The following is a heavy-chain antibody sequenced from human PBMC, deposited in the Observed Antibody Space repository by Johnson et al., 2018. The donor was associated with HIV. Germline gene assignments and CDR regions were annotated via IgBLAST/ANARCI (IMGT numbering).Heavy chain of an antibody. CDR2: ISYDGSNK. CDR1: GFTFSSYA. J-gene: IGHJ3*02. D-gene: IGHD3-22*01. V-gene: IGHV3-30*04. CDR3: ARDRYYDSSGSHAFDI. Sequence: VQLVESGGGVVQPGRSLRLSCAASGFTFSSYAMHWVRPAPGKGLEWVAVISYDGSNKYYADSVKGRFTISRDNSKNTLYLQMNSLRAEDTAVYYCARDRYYDSSGSHAFDIWGQGTMVTVSS.